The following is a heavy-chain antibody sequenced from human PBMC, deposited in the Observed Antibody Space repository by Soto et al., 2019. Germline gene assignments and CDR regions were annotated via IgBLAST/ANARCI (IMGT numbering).Heavy chain of an antibody. CDR1: GGSISSGGYY. D-gene: IGHD6-13*01. Sequence: PSETLSLTCTVSGGSISSGGYYWSWIRQHPGKGLEWIGYIYYSGSTYYNPSLKSRVTISVDTSKNQFSLKLSSVTAADTAVYYCARVWRDGLAAAALAADYWGQGTLVTVSS. CDR3: ARVWRDGLAAAALAADY. V-gene: IGHV4-31*03. J-gene: IGHJ4*02. CDR2: IYYSGST.